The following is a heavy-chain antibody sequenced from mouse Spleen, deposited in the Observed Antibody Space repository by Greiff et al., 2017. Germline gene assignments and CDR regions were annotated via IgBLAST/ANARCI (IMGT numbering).Heavy chain of an antibody. Sequence: EVQLQQSGAELVRPGASVKLSCTASGFNIKDDYMHWVKQRPEQGLEWIGWIDPENGDTEYASKFQGKATITADTSSNTAYLQLSSLTSEDTAVYYCTNWDVAWFAYWGQGTLVTVSA. CDR1: GFNIKDDY. D-gene: IGHD4-1*01. V-gene: IGHV14-4*01. J-gene: IGHJ3*01. CDR2: IDPENGDT. CDR3: TNWDVAWFAY.